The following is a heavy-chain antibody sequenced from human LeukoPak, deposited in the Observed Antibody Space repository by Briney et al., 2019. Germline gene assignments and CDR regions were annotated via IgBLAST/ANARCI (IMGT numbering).Heavy chain of an antibody. Sequence: SETLSLTCTVSGGSISSGGYYWSWIRQHPGKGLEWIGYIYYSGSTYYNPSLKSRVTISVDTSKNQFSLKLSSVTAADTAVYYCAREYRATYFDYWGQGTLVTVS. CDR2: IYYSGST. J-gene: IGHJ4*02. CDR3: AREYRATYFDY. V-gene: IGHV4-31*03. D-gene: IGHD1-26*01. CDR1: GGSISSGGYY.